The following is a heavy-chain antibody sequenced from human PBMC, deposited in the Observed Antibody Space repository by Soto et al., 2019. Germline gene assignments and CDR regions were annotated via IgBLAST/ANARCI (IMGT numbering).Heavy chain of an antibody. CDR3: ARGDVGAFDL. D-gene: IGHD1-26*01. CDR1: DFTFSYYW. Sequence: EVQLVESGGGLVQPGGSLRLSCVASDFTFSYYWIHWVRQVPGKGLVWVSRIHSDGSSTTYADSVKGRFTISRDNAKNTLYLQMASLRVEDTAVYYCARGDVGAFDLWGQGTMVTVSS. J-gene: IGHJ3*01. V-gene: IGHV3-74*03. CDR2: IHSDGSST.